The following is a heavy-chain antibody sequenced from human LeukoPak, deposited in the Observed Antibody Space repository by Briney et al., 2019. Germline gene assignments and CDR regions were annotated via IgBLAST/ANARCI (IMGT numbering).Heavy chain of an antibody. Sequence: ASVKVSCKASGYTFTSYDINWVRQATGQGLEWMGWMNPKSGNTGYAKKFQGRLTMTRNTSISTAYMELSSLRSEDTAVYYCASARTYCGGDCYSGDAFDIWGQGTMVTVSS. CDR1: GYTFTSYD. CDR3: ASARTYCGGDCYSGDAFDI. V-gene: IGHV1-8*01. CDR2: MNPKSGNT. J-gene: IGHJ3*02. D-gene: IGHD2-21*02.